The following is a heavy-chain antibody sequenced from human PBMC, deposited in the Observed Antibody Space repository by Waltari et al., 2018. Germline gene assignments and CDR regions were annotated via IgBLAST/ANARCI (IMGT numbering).Heavy chain of an antibody. CDR2: IQRDGNGK. Sequence: EVQLVESGGDLVQPGGSLRLSCAASGFTFSSYCMTWVRQAPGKGLEWVANIQRDGNGKYYADSVKGRFTISRDNAKNSLYLQMNSLRAEDTAVYYCARAYSGSYETWGQGTLVTVSS. CDR3: ARAYSGSYET. CDR1: GFTFSSYC. D-gene: IGHD1-26*01. J-gene: IGHJ3*01. V-gene: IGHV3-7*01.